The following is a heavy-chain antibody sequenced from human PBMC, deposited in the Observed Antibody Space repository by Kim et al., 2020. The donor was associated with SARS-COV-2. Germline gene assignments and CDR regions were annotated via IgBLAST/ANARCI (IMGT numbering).Heavy chain of an antibody. CDR3: AKAPGGSYGDYVD. CDR1: GFTFSSYA. CDR2: IYSGGSST. D-gene: IGHD4-17*01. V-gene: IGHV3-23*03. J-gene: IGHJ4*02. Sequence: GGSLRLSCAASGFTFSSYAMSWVRQAPGKGLEWVSVIYSGGSSTYYADSVKGRFTISRDNSKNTLYLQMNSLRAEDTAVYYCAKAPGGSYGDYVDWGQGTLVTVSS.